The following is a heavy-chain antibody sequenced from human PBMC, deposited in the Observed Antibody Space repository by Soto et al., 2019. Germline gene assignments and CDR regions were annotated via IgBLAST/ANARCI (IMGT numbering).Heavy chain of an antibody. CDR3: ARLDYSSSRN. J-gene: IGHJ4*02. V-gene: IGHV3-23*01. Sequence: EVQLLESGGALVQPGGSLRLSCAASGFTFSSYAMTWVRQGRGKGLEWVSGISDSGGGTYYADSVKGRFTISRDNSKNMLYLQMSSLSAEDTALYYCARLDYSSSRNWGQGTLVTVSS. D-gene: IGHD6-13*01. CDR2: ISDSGGGT. CDR1: GFTFSSYA.